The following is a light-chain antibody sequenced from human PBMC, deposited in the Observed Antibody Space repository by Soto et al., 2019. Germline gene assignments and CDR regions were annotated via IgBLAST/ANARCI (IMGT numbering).Light chain of an antibody. CDR2: EVS. V-gene: IGLV2-14*01. Sequence: ALTQPASVSGSPGQSITLSCTGTSSDVGGYNYVSWYQQHPGKAPKLMIYEVSNRPSGISHRFSGSKSGNTASLTISGLRAEDEAVYYCGSYTGQYTPSNVLGTETKVAVL. CDR1: SSDVGGYNY. CDR3: GSYTGQYTPSNV. J-gene: IGLJ1*01.